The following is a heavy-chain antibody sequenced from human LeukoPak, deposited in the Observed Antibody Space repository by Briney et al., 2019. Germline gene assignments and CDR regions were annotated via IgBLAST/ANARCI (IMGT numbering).Heavy chain of an antibody. CDR1: GGSFSGYY. V-gene: IGHV4-34*01. J-gene: IGHJ6*02. CDR2: INHSGST. D-gene: IGHD3-10*01. Sequence: SETLSLTCAVYGGSFSGYYWSWIRQPPGKGLEWIGEINHSGSTNYNPSLKSRVTISVDTSKNQFSLELSSVTAADTAVYYCARVGRDYYGSGSYYYYYYGMDVWGQGTTVTVSS. CDR3: ARVGRDYYGSGSYYYYYYGMDV.